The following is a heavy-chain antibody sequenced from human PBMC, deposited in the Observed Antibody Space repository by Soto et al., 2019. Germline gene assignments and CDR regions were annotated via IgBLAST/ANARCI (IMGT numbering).Heavy chain of an antibody. CDR2: ISGSGGST. Sequence: EVQLLESGGGLVQPGGSLRLSCAASGFTFSSYAMSWVRQAPGKGLEWVSAISGSGGSTYYADSVKGRFTISRDNSKNTLYLQMYSLRAEDTAVYYCAKGGAHGDYEEPSDYWGQGTLVTVSS. D-gene: IGHD4-17*01. V-gene: IGHV3-23*01. CDR3: AKGGAHGDYEEPSDY. CDR1: GFTFSSYA. J-gene: IGHJ4*02.